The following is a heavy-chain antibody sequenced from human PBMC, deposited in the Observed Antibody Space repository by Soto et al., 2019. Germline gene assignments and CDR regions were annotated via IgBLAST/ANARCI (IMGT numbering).Heavy chain of an antibody. D-gene: IGHD3-10*01. CDR2: ISSSGSTI. CDR1: GFTFSDYY. V-gene: IGHV3-11*01. Sequence: GGSLRLSCAASGFTFSDYYMSWIRQAPGKGLEWVSYISSSGSTIYYADSVKGRFTISRDNAKNSLYLQMNSLRAEDTAVYYCARDSDYYGSGGTRNAFDIWGQGTMVTVSS. J-gene: IGHJ3*02. CDR3: ARDSDYYGSGGTRNAFDI.